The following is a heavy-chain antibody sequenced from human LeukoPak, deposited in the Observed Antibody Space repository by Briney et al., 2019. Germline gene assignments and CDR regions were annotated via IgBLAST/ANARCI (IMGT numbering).Heavy chain of an antibody. D-gene: IGHD1-26*01. Sequence: ASVKVSCKASGYTFTSYGISWVRQAPGQGLEWMGWISAYNGNTNYAQKLQDRVTMTTDTPTSTGYMELRSLISDDTAVYYCARPIGEHAFDIWGQGTMVTVSS. CDR2: ISAYNGNT. CDR1: GYTFTSYG. J-gene: IGHJ3*02. V-gene: IGHV1-18*01. CDR3: ARPIGEHAFDI.